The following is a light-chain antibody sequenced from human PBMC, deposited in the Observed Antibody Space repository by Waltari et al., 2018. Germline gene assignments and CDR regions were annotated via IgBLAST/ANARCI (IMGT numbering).Light chain of an antibody. CDR1: SSDVGGYNY. CDR3: SSYAGSNNV. Sequence: QSALTQPPSASGSPGQSVAISCTGTSSDVGGYNYVSWYQQHPGKAPKLMIYEVTKRPLGVPDRFSGSKSGNTASLTVSGRQAEDEADYYCSSYAGSNNVFGTGTKVTVL. J-gene: IGLJ1*01. V-gene: IGLV2-8*01. CDR2: EVT.